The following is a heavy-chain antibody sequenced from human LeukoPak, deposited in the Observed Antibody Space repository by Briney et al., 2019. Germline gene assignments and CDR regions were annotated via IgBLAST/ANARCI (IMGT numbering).Heavy chain of an antibody. V-gene: IGHV4-59*05. CDR3: ARGGFCSSTSCYGVFDY. D-gene: IGHD2-2*01. J-gene: IGHJ4*02. CDR1: GGSISSYY. Sequence: SETLSLTCTVSGGSISSYYWSWIRQPAGKGLEWIGSIYYSGSTYYNPSLKSRVTISVDTSKNQFSLKLSSVTAADTAVYYCARGGFCSSTSCYGVFDYWGQGTLVTVSS. CDR2: IYYSGST.